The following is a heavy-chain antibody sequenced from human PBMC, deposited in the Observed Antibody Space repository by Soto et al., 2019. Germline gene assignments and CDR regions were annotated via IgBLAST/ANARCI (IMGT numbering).Heavy chain of an antibody. CDR3: ARGYVVVVPAAMFGPLKSNALLHYGMDV. CDR2: IYYSGST. V-gene: IGHV4-61*01. CDR1: AGSVSSGCYY. J-gene: IGHJ6*02. Sequence: PPETLSLTCTVSAGSVSSGCYYWSWIRQPPGKGLEWIGYIYYSGSTNYNPSLKSRVTISVDTSKNQFSLKLSSVTAADTAVYYWARGYVVVVPAAMFGPLKSNALLHYGMDVPAQGTTVTGSS. D-gene: IGHD2-2*01.